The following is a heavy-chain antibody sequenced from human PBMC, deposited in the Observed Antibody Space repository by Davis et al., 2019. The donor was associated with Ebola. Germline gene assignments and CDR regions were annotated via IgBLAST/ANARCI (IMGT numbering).Heavy chain of an antibody. V-gene: IGHV3-30*03. CDR2: ISYDGSYT. D-gene: IGHD3-16*02. CDR3: ARESRYDYVWGSYRYTDYRHFDY. CDR1: GFTFGTYG. J-gene: IGHJ4*02. Sequence: GESLKISCAASGFTFGTYGMHWVRQAPGKGLEWVAAISYDGSYTYYSESVKGRFTISRDNSKNTLHLQMNSLGDEDTAVYYCARESRYDYVWGSYRYTDYRHFDYWGQGTLVTVSS.